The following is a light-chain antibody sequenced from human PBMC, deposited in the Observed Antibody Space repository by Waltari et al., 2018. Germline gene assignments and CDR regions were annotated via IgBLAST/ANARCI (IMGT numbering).Light chain of an antibody. J-gene: IGLJ2*01. Sequence: QSALTPPASVSGSPGQSITISCTGTSSDVGDYNYVPWYQRHPGKAPKLIIFDVSNRPSGVSNRFSGSKSGDTASLTISGLQAEDEADYYCSSYTSSSTYVVFGGGTKLTVL. CDR3: SSYTSSSTYVV. CDR1: SSDVGDYNY. V-gene: IGLV2-14*03. CDR2: DVS.